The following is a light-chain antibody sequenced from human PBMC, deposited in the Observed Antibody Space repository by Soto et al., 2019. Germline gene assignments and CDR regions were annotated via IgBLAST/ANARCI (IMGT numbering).Light chain of an antibody. V-gene: IGLV2-14*01. Sequence: QSALTQPASLSGSPGQSITISCTGTSIDVGGYNYVSWYQQHPGKAPKLMIYDVTNRPSGVSNRFSGSKSGNTASLSITGLQAEDEADYYCSSYTSSRTVVFGGGTKLTVL. CDR2: DVT. CDR3: SSYTSSRTVV. CDR1: SIDVGGYNY. J-gene: IGLJ2*01.